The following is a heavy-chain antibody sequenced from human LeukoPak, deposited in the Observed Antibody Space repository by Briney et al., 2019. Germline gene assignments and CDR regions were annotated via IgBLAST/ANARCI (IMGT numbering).Heavy chain of an antibody. Sequence: GASVKVSCKASGYTFTGYYMHWVRQAPGQGLEWMGRIIPILGIANYAQKFQGRVTITADKSTSTAYMELSSLRSEDTAVYYCAREGNTAMVNDAFDIWGQGTMVTVSS. CDR2: IIPILGIA. V-gene: IGHV1-69*04. D-gene: IGHD5-18*01. J-gene: IGHJ3*02. CDR1: GYTFTGYY. CDR3: AREGNTAMVNDAFDI.